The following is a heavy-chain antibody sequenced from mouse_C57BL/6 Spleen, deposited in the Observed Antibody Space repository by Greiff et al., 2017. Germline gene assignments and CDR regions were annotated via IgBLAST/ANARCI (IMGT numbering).Heavy chain of an antibody. Sequence: VQLQQSGPELVKPGASVKISCKASGYSFTGYYMNWVKQSPEKSLEWIGESNPSTGGTTYNQKFKAKATLTVDKSSSTAYMPLKSLPSEDSAVYYCARRDGNPYYAMDYWGQGTSVTVSS. CDR3: ARRDGNPYYAMDY. CDR1: GYSFTGYY. D-gene: IGHD2-1*01. V-gene: IGHV1-42*01. CDR2: SNPSTGGT. J-gene: IGHJ4*01.